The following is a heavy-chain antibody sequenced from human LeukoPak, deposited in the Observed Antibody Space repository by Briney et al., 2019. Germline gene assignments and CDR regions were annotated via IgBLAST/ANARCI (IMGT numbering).Heavy chain of an antibody. CDR3: ARVSRLYYDSTYYFDY. V-gene: IGHV4-31*03. CDR1: GGSISSGGYY. Sequence: PSQTLSLTCTVSGGSISSGGYYWSWIRQHPGKGLEWIGYIYYSGSTYYNPSLKSRVTISVDTSKNQFSLKLSSVTAADTAVYYCARVSRLYYDSTYYFDYWGQGTLVTVSS. CDR2: IYYSGST. J-gene: IGHJ4*02. D-gene: IGHD3-22*01.